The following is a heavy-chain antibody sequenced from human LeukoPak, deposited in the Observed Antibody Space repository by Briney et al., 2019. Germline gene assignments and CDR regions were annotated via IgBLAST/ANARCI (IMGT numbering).Heavy chain of an antibody. CDR2: IYYSGST. CDR3: ARMRDWFDP. J-gene: IGHJ5*02. CDR1: GGSISSHY. Sequence: SETLSLTCTVSGGSISSHYWSWIRQPPGKGLEWIGYIYYSGSTNYNPSLKSRVAISVDTSKNQFSLKLGSVTAADTAVYYCARMRDWFDPWGQGTLVTVSS. V-gene: IGHV4-59*11.